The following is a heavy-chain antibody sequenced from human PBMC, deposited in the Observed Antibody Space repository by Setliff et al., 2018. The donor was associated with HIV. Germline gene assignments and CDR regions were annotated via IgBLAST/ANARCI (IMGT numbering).Heavy chain of an antibody. J-gene: IGHJ3*02. CDR2: IYYSGST. V-gene: IGHV4-59*01. CDR1: GGSFSGYY. Sequence: PSETLSLTCAVYGGSFSGYYWSWIRQAPGKGLEWIGYIYYSGSTNYNPSLKSRVTISVDTSKNQFSLKLSSVTAADTAVYYCARNPCSGGSCPDAFDIWGQGTMVTVSS. D-gene: IGHD2-15*01. CDR3: ARNPCSGGSCPDAFDI.